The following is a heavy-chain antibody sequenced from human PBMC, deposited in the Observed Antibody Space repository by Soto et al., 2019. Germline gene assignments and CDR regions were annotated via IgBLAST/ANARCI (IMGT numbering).Heavy chain of an antibody. D-gene: IGHD2-2*01. Sequence: EVQLVESGGGLVQPGGSLKLSCVASGYTFSGSAFHWVRQASGKGLEWVGRIRGKANSHETAYAESVKGRFTISRDDSKNTAFLQMNSLKTEDTAVYYCTSRYCSSASCHTWGQGTRVTVSS. V-gene: IGHV3-73*01. CDR2: IRGKANSHET. CDR3: TSRYCSSASCHT. J-gene: IGHJ5*02. CDR1: GYTFSGSA.